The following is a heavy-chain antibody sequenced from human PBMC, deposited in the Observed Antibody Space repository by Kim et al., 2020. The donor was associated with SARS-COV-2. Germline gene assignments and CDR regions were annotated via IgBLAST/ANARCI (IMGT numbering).Heavy chain of an antibody. CDR3: ARVTIAAAPGD. V-gene: IGHV4-39*01. D-gene: IGHD6-13*01. Sequence: SETLSLTCTVSGGSISSSSYYWGWIRQPPGKGLEWIGSIFYSGSTYYNPSLKSRVTISVDTSKNQFSLKLSSVTAADTAVYYCARVTIAAAPGDWGQGTL. J-gene: IGHJ4*02. CDR1: GGSISSSSYY. CDR2: IFYSGST.